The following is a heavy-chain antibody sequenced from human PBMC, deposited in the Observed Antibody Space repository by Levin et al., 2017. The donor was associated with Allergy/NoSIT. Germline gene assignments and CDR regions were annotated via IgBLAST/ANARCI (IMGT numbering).Heavy chain of an antibody. CDR1: GYNFYTFW. CDR2: IYPSDSDS. D-gene: IGHD3-3*01. V-gene: IGHV5-51*01. CDR3: ARLRPDDYDYWSGYYGTSLFEY. Sequence: GESLKISCQVSGYNFYTFWIGWVRQKPGKGLEWMGIIYPSDSDSRYNPSFQGHVTFSVDKATSTAYLRWNSLTTSDSAMYFCARLRPDDYDYWSGYYGTSLFEYWGQGTQVTVSS. J-gene: IGHJ4*02.